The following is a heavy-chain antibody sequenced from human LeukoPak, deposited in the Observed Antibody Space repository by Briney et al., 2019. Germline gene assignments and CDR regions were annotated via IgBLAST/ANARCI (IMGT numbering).Heavy chain of an antibody. D-gene: IGHD5-12*01. V-gene: IGHV3-74*03. CDR3: ARGPIVDTPRIFRY. CDR1: GFTFSTYL. J-gene: IGHJ4*02. CDR2: ISRDGSST. Sequence: GGSLRLSRAASGFTFSTYLMHWVRPAPGKGLVWVSRISRDGSSTKYADSVKGRFTISRDNTKNTLYLQMNRLRAEDTAVYYCARGPIVDTPRIFRYWGQGTLVTVPS.